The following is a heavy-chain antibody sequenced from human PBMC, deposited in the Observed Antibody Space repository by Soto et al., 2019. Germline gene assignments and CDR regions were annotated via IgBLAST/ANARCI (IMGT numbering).Heavy chain of an antibody. CDR3: AKDRRAGGNSAFYFDF. CDR1: GFKFSNYA. D-gene: IGHD3-16*01. Sequence: GWSLRLSCAASGFKFSNYALSWVRQAPGKGLECVSLISATGGGTYYADSVKGRFSISRDTSHNTLYLQVHSLTAENTAVYYCAKDRRAGGNSAFYFDFWGQGAKVTVYS. CDR2: ISATGGGT. J-gene: IGHJ4*02. V-gene: IGHV3-23*01.